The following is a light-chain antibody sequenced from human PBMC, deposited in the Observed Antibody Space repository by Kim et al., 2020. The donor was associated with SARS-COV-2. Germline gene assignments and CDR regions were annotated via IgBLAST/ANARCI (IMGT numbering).Light chain of an antibody. J-gene: IGLJ1*01. CDR2: DVT. CDR3: SSYSSSSLYV. V-gene: IGLV2-14*03. Sequence: QSALTQPASVSGSPGQSITISCTGTSSDVGGYNYVSWYQQHSGKAPKLMIYDVTNRPSGVSNRFSGSKSGNTASLTISGLQAEDEADYYCSSYSSSSLYVFGAATKVTVL. CDR1: SSDVGGYNY.